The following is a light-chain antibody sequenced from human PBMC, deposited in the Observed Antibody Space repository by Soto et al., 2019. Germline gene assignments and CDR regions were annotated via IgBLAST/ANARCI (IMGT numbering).Light chain of an antibody. CDR3: QETSSAPFT. CDR2: DTS. J-gene: IGKJ3*01. V-gene: IGKV1-39*01. CDR1: QNINTY. Sequence: DIQLTQSPSSLSASVGDRVTMTCGASQNINTYLNWYQQKAGKAPKLLIFDTSTLQSGVPSRFSGSGSRIHFTLTISSLQPEDFATYYCQETSSAPFTFGPGTTVDI.